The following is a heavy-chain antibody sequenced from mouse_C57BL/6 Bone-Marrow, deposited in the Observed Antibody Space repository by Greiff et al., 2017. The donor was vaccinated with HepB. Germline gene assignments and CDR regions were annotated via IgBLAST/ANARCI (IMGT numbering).Heavy chain of an antibody. D-gene: IGHD1-1*02. Sequence: EVKLMESGGGLVQPGESLKLSCESNEYEFPSHDMSWVRKTPEKRLELVAAINSDGGSTYYPDTMERRFIISRDNTKKTLYLQMSSLRSEDTALYYCARLGYYGYAMDYWGQGTSVTVSS. CDR3: ARLGYYGYAMDY. CDR1: EYEFPSHD. J-gene: IGHJ4*01. CDR2: INSDGGST. V-gene: IGHV5-2*01.